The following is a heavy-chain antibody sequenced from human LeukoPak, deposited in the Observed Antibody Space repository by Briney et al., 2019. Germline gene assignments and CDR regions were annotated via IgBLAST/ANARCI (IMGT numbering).Heavy chain of an antibody. CDR1: GFTFEDYA. J-gene: IGHJ4*02. D-gene: IGHD3-22*01. CDR2: IKWDGADV. V-gene: IGHV3-9*01. CDR3: AKGKSPYYYDSSAFYPY. Sequence: GRSLRLSCATSGFTFEDYAMHWVRQAPGKGLEWVSGIKWDGADVAYADSVQGRFTISRDNAKNSLYLQMNNLRVEDTASYYCAKGKSPYYYDSSAFYPYWGQGTLVTVSS.